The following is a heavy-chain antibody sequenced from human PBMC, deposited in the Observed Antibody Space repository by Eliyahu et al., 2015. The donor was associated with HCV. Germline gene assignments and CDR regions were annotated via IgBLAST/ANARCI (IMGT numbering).Heavy chain of an antibody. CDR3: AKGRDFSSGRFDP. D-gene: IGHD6-19*01. J-gene: IGHJ5*02. V-gene: IGHV4-34*01. Sequence: VQLXQWGAGLLXSSETLSLTCAVSGGSFSGYFXNWIRQPPGKGLEWIGEINHSGSTNYNSSLKSRVTISVDTSKNQFSLKLSSVTAADTAVYYCAKGRDFSSGRFDPWGQGTQVTVSS. CDR1: GGSFSGYF. CDR2: INHSGST.